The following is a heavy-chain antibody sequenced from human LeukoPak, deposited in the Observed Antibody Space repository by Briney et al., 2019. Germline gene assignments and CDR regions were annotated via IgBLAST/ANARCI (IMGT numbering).Heavy chain of an antibody. CDR3: ARPSRETRDGRLIEGPFDY. D-gene: IGHD5-24*01. J-gene: IGHJ4*02. Sequence: ASVKVSCRASGYTFTSYDSNWVRQATGQGLEWMGWMNPNSGNTGYAQKFQGRVTMTRNTSISTAYMELSSLRSEDTAVYYCARPSRETRDGRLIEGPFDYWGQGTLVTVSS. CDR1: GYTFTSYD. CDR2: MNPNSGNT. V-gene: IGHV1-8*01.